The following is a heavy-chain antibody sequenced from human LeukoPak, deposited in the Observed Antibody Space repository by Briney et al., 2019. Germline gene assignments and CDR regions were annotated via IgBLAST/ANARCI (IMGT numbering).Heavy chain of an antibody. J-gene: IGHJ4*02. CDR2: IYSGGST. CDR3: ARDGATGFDY. V-gene: IGHV3-53*01. CDR1: GFTVSSNY. Sequence: GGSLRLSCAASGFTVSSNYMSWVRQAPGKGLEWVSVIYSGGSTYYADSVKGRFTISRDNPKNTLYLQMISLRAEDTAVEYCARDGATGFDYWGQGTLVTVSS. D-gene: IGHD1-26*01.